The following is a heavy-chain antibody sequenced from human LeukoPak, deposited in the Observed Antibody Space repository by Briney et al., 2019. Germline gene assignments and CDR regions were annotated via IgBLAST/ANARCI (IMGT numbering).Heavy chain of an antibody. J-gene: IGHJ6*02. CDR2: ISGSGSDI. Sequence: GGSLRLSCAASGFTFSSYEIKWVRQAPGKGLEWVSSISGSGSDIHYADSVRGRFTTSRDNPKNSLYLQINSLRAEDTAVYYCARDLAYSYSYYYYGLDAWGQGTTVIVSS. CDR3: ARDLAYSYSYYYYGLDA. V-gene: IGHV3-48*03. D-gene: IGHD5-18*01. CDR1: GFTFSSYE.